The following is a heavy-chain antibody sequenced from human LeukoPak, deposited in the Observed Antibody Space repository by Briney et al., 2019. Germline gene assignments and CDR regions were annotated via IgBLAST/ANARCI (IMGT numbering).Heavy chain of an antibody. Sequence: GGSLRLSCAASGFTFSNYAMSWVRQAPGKGLEWVSAISGSGGSTHYADSVKGRFTISRDNSKNTLYLQMNSLRVEDTAIYYCANSSTTLNVFGPWGQGTLVTVSS. D-gene: IGHD2-2*01. J-gene: IGHJ5*02. CDR3: ANSSTTLNVFGP. CDR2: ISGSGGST. CDR1: GFTFSNYA. V-gene: IGHV3-23*01.